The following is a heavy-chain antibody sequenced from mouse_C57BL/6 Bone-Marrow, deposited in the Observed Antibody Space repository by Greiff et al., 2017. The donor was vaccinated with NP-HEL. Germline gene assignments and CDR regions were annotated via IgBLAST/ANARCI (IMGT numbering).Heavy chain of an antibody. CDR1: GFTFSSYA. CDR2: ISDGGSYT. V-gene: IGHV5-4*01. J-gene: IGHJ4*01. D-gene: IGHD2-3*01. CDR3: ARDDDGYYRAMDY. Sequence: EVHLVESGGGLVKPGGSLKLSCAASGFTFSSYAMSWVRQTPEKRLEWVATISDGGSYTYYPDNVKGRFTISRDNAKNNRYLQMSHLKSEDTAMYYCARDDDGYYRAMDYWGQGTSVTVSS.